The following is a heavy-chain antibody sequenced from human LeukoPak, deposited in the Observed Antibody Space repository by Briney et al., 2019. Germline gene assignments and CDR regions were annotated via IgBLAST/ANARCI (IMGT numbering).Heavy chain of an antibody. CDR2: IYSDGSRT. D-gene: IGHD4-17*01. V-gene: IGHV3-74*01. J-gene: IGHJ3*02. CDR3: ARDLNYGDYGAFDI. CDR1: GFTFSSYW. Sequence: PGGSLRLSCAASGFTFSSYWMHWVRQGPGKGLVWVSRIYSDGSRTTYADSVKGRFTISRDNSKNTLYLQMNSLRAEDMAVYYCARDLNYGDYGAFDIWGQGTMVTVSS.